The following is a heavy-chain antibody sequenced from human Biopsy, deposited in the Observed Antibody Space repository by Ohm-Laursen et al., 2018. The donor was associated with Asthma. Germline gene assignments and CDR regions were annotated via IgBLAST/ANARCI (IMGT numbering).Heavy chain of an antibody. CDR3: AREGVAGTHIED. CDR1: GFIISDSY. D-gene: IGHD6-19*01. J-gene: IGHJ4*02. V-gene: IGHV3-30-3*01. CDR2: ISYDGSSI. Sequence: SLRLSCAASGFIISDSYMSWIRQAPGKGLEWVAVISYDGSSIYYADSVKGRFTISRDNSKNTLSLQMNSLTAEDTAVYYCAREGVAGTHIEDWGQGTLVTVSS.